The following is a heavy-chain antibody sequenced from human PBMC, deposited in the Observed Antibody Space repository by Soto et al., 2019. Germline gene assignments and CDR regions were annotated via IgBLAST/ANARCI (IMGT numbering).Heavy chain of an antibody. J-gene: IGHJ5*02. Sequence: SETLSLTCAVYGGSFSGDYWSWIRQPPGKGLEWIGEINHSGSTNYNPSLKSRVTISVDTSKNQFSLKLSSVTAADTAVYYCARGVTIFGVVTLRGWFDPWGQGTLVTVSS. D-gene: IGHD3-3*01. CDR1: GGSFSGDY. CDR2: INHSGST. V-gene: IGHV4-34*01. CDR3: ARGVTIFGVVTLRGWFDP.